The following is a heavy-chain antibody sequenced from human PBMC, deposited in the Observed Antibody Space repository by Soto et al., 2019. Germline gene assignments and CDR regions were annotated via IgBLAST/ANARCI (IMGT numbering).Heavy chain of an antibody. V-gene: IGHV4-34*01. CDR3: ARGSTIRSFDC. J-gene: IGHJ4*02. CDR1: GGSFSGYY. D-gene: IGHD3-10*01. Sequence: TLSLTCAVYGGSFSGYYWSWIRQPPGKGLEWIGEINHSGSTNYNPSLKSRVTISVDTSKNQFSLKLSSVTAADTAVYYCARGSTIRSFDCWGQVTLVTVSS. CDR2: INHSGST.